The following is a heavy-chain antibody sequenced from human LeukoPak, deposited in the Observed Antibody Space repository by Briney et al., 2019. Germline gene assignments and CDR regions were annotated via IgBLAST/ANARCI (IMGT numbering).Heavy chain of an antibody. V-gene: IGHV1-69*05. CDR2: IIPIFGTA. CDR3: ARKGAVSYYYYMDV. J-gene: IGHJ6*03. Sequence: GASVKVSCKASGGTFSSYAISWVRQAPGQGLEWMGGIIPIFGTANYAQKFQGRVTMTTDTSTSTAYMELRSLRSDDTAVYYCARKGAVSYYYYMDVWGQGTLVTVSS. CDR1: GGTFSSYA.